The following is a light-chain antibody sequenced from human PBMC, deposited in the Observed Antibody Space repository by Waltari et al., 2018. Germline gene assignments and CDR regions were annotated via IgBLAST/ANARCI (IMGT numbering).Light chain of an antibody. CDR1: QNIGRY. Sequence: CRSSQNIGRYLVWYKQKPGQPPRLHIYAASTRATGIPDRFIGSGSGTDFSLTIARLEPEDFAVYFCQNHERLPATFGQGTKVEI. V-gene: IGKV3D-20*02. J-gene: IGKJ1*01. CDR3: QNHERLPAT. CDR2: AAS.